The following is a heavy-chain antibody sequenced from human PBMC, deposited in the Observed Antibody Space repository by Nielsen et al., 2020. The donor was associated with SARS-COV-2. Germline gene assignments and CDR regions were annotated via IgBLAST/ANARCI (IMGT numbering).Heavy chain of an antibody. V-gene: IGHV1-2*04. J-gene: IGHJ5*02. Sequence: ASVKVSCKASGYTFTDYYMHWVRQAPGQGLEWMGWINPNSGGTNYAQKFQGWVTMTRDTSISTAYMELSRLRSDDTAVYYCARAGADSSSWYRRGQWFDPWGQGTLVTVSS. CDR2: INPNSGGT. CDR3: ARAGADSSSWYRRGQWFDP. CDR1: GYTFTDYY. D-gene: IGHD6-13*01.